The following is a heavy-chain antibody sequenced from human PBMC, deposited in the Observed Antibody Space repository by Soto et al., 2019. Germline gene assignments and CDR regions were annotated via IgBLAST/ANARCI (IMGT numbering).Heavy chain of an antibody. CDR3: AKAVAGPFDY. CDR1: GFTFSSYG. V-gene: IGHV3-30*18. CDR2: ISYDGSNK. Sequence: QVQLVESGGGVVQPGRSLRLSCAASGFTFSSYGMHWVRQAPGKGLEWVAVISYDGSNKYYADSVKGRFTISRDNSKNTLYLQMNSLRAEDTAVYYCAKAVAGPFDYWGQGTLVTVSS. D-gene: IGHD6-19*01. J-gene: IGHJ4*02.